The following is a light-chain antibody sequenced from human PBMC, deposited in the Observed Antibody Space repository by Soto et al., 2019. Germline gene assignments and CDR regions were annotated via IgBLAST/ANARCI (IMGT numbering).Light chain of an antibody. V-gene: IGKV1-16*01. Sequence: DIQMTQSPSSLSASLGDRVTITCRASQNIDNYLNWYQQKPGKAPKLLIYATSTLQSGVPSRFSGSGSGTDFTLTISSLQPDDFATYYCQHYNSYSEAFGQGTKVDIK. CDR1: QNIDNY. CDR2: ATS. J-gene: IGKJ1*01. CDR3: QHYNSYSEA.